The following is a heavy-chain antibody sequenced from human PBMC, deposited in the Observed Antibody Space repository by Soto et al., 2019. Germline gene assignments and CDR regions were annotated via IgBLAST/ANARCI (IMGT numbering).Heavy chain of an antibody. J-gene: IGHJ4*02. CDR1: GGSISSGDYY. CDR3: ARAMDTAMVYFDY. D-gene: IGHD5-18*01. Sequence: SETPSLTCTVSGGSISSGDYYWSWIRQPPGKGLEWIGYIYYSGSTYYNPSLKSRVTISVDTSKNQFSLKLSSVTAADTAVYYCARAMDTAMVYFDYWGQGTLVTVSS. V-gene: IGHV4-30-4*01. CDR2: IYYSGST.